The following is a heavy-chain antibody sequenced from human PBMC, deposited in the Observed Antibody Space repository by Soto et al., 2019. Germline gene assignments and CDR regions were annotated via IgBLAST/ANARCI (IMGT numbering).Heavy chain of an antibody. Sequence: QVQLVQSGAEVKKPGSSVKVSCKASGGTFSSYTISWVRQAPGQGLEWMGRIIPILGIANYAQKFQGRGTITADKSTSTAYMDLSSLRSEDTAVYYCARASCSGGSCYPDDYWGQGTLVTVSS. CDR2: IIPILGIA. D-gene: IGHD2-15*01. CDR3: ARASCSGGSCYPDDY. CDR1: GGTFSSYT. V-gene: IGHV1-69*02. J-gene: IGHJ4*02.